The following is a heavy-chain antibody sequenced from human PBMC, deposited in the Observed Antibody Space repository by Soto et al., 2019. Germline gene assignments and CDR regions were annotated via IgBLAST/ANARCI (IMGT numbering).Heavy chain of an antibody. J-gene: IGHJ6*02. CDR3: ASLNSGSYNYYYYYYGMDV. V-gene: IGHV5-10-1*01. Sequence: PGESLEISCKGSGYSFTSYWISWVRQMPGKGLEWMGRIDPSDSYTNYSPSFQGHVTISADKSISTAYLQWSSLKASDTAMYYCASLNSGSYNYYYYYYGMDVWGQGTTVTVS. CDR1: GYSFTSYW. CDR2: IDPSDSYT. D-gene: IGHD1-26*01.